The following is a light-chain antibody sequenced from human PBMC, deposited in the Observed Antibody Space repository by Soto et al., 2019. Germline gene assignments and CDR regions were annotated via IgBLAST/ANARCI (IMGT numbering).Light chain of an antibody. Sequence: QSALTQPASVSGSPGQSITISCTGTSSDVGGYNYVSWYQQRPGKAPKLMIYEVTNRPSGVSNRFSGSKSGNTASLTISGLQAEDEADYYCASYTSRGTLVFGTGTKVTVL. CDR2: EVT. J-gene: IGLJ1*01. V-gene: IGLV2-14*01. CDR1: SSDVGGYNY. CDR3: ASYTSRGTLV.